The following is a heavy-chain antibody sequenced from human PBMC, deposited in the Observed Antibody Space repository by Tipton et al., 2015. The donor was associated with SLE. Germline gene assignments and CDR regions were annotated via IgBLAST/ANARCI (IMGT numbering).Heavy chain of an antibody. CDR1: GFTFDDYA. D-gene: IGHD6-13*01. Sequence: SLRLSCAASGFTFDDYAMHWVRQAPGKGLEWVSGISWNSGSIGYADSVKGRFTISRDNAKNSLYLQMNSLRAEDTALYYCAKGGGQQLVGYYYYGMDVWGQGTTVTVSS. V-gene: IGHV3-9*01. CDR2: ISWNSGSI. J-gene: IGHJ6*02. CDR3: AKGGGQQLVGYYYYGMDV.